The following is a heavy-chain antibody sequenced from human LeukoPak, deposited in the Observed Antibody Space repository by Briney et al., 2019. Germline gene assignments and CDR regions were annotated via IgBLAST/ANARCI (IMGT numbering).Heavy chain of an antibody. CDR2: IKSKTDGGTT. D-gene: IGHD6-13*01. CDR3: TTSLSQQLVLWGYFAFDI. CDR1: GFTFSNAW. V-gene: IGHV3-15*01. J-gene: IGHJ3*02. Sequence: PGGSLRLSCAASGFTFSNAWMSWVRQAPGEGLEWVGRIKSKTDGGTTDYAAPVKGRFTISRDDSKNTLYLQMNSLKTEDTAVYYCTTSLSQQLVLWGYFAFDIWGQGTMVTVSS.